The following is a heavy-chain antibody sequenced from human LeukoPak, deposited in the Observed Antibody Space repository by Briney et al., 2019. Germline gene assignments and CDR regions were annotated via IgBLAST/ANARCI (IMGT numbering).Heavy chain of an antibody. Sequence: PSETLSLTCAVYGESFSDFYWNWVRQSPGKGLEWIGEISHSGITNYSPSLMSRVSISVDPSKNQFSLKLTSVTAADTSVYYCARGPRDTSGWWGWFDTWGQGNLVSVSS. J-gene: IGHJ5*02. V-gene: IGHV4-34*01. CDR3: ARGPRDTSGWWGWFDT. CDR1: GESFSDFY. D-gene: IGHD6-19*01. CDR2: ISHSGIT.